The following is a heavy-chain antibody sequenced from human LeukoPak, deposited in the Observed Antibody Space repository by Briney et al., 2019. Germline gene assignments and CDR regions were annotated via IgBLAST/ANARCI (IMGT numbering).Heavy chain of an antibody. CDR2: ISYDGSSK. D-gene: IGHD6-13*01. J-gene: IGHJ6*02. CDR3: ARRTAASGRVYYAMDV. CDR1: GFTFSNYG. Sequence: SGRSLRLSCAASGFTFSNYGMHWVRQAPGKGLEWVAVISYDGSSKSYADSVNGRFTISRDSSGNTLYLQMNSLRAEDTAVYYCARRTAASGRVYYAMDVWGQGTTVTVSS. V-gene: IGHV3-30*03.